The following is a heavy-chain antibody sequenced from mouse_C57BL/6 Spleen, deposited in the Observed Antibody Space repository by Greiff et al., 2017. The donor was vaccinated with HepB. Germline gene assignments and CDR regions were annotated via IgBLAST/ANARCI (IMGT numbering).Heavy chain of an antibody. CDR3: ARHYYGNSPNYYAMDY. Sequence: EVQLQQSGPELVKPGASVKMSCKASGYTFTDYNMHWVKQSNGKSLEWIGYINPNNGGTSYNQKFKGKATLTVNKSSSTAYMELRSLTSEDSAVYYCARHYYGNSPNYYAMDYWGQGTSVTVSS. CDR1: GYTFTDYN. CDR2: INPNNGGT. J-gene: IGHJ4*01. V-gene: IGHV1-22*01. D-gene: IGHD1-1*01.